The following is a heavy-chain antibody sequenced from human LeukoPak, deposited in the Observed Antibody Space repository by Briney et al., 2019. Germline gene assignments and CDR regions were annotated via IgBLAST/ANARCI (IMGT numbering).Heavy chain of an antibody. V-gene: IGHV3-48*03. CDR3: ARGHNGYSYYYYGMDV. J-gene: IGHJ6*04. CDR2: ISSSGSTI. Sequence: GGSLRLSCAASGFTFSSYEMNWVRQAPGKGLEWVSYISSSGSTIYYADSVKGRFTIPRDHAKDSLYLQMNSLRAEDTAVYYCARGHNGYSYYYYGMDVWGKGTTVTVSS. CDR1: GFTFSSYE. D-gene: IGHD5-18*01.